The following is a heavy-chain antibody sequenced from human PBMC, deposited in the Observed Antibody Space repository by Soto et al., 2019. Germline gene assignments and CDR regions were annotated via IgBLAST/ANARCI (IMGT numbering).Heavy chain of an antibody. CDR1: GFTFSSYA. D-gene: IGHD2-2*01. V-gene: IGHV3-30-3*01. CDR3: ARWMSPGYCSSTSCLYGMDV. Sequence: GGSLRLSCAASGFTFSSYAMHWVRQAPGKGLEWVAVISYDGSNKYYADSVKGRFTISRDNSKNTLYLQMNSLRAEDTAVYYCARWMSPGYCSSTSCLYGMDVWGQGTTVTVSS. CDR2: ISYDGSNK. J-gene: IGHJ6*02.